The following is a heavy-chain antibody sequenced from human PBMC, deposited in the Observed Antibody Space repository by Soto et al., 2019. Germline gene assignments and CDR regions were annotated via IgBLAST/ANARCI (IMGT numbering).Heavy chain of an antibody. V-gene: IGHV1-18*01. Sequence: ASVKVSCKASGYTFTSYGISWVRQAPGQGLEWMGWISAYNGNTNYAQKLQGRVTMTTDTSTSTAYMELRSLRSDDTAVYYCARDFAKWLVYRGAPHYWGQGTLVTVSS. J-gene: IGHJ4*02. CDR2: ISAYNGNT. CDR1: GYTFTSYG. CDR3: ARDFAKWLVYRGAPHY. D-gene: IGHD6-19*01.